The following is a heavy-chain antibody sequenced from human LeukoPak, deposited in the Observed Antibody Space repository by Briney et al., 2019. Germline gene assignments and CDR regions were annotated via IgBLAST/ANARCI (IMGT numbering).Heavy chain of an antibody. V-gene: IGHV1-2*02. CDR1: GYTFTGYY. CDR3: ARYMTTANNWFDP. Sequence: ASVKVSCKASGYTFTGYYMHWVRQAPGQGLEWMGWINPKSGGTNYEQKFQGRVIMTRDTSISTAYMELSRLTSDDTAVYYCARYMTTANNWFDPWGQGTLVTVSS. D-gene: IGHD1-1*01. J-gene: IGHJ5*02. CDR2: INPKSGGT.